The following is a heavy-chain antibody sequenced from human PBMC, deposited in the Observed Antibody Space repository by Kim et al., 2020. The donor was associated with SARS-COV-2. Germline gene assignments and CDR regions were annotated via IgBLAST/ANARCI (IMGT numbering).Heavy chain of an antibody. D-gene: IGHD5-12*01. CDR1: GFTFSSYS. J-gene: IGHJ3*02. Sequence: GGSLRLSCATSGFTFSSYSMNWVRQAPGKGLEWVSYISSSSSPIYYADSVKGRFTISRDNAKDSLYLQMNSLRDEDTAVYYCARSQVAHTIDDAFDIWGQGTMVTVSS. CDR2: ISSSSSPI. V-gene: IGHV3-48*02. CDR3: ARSQVAHTIDDAFDI.